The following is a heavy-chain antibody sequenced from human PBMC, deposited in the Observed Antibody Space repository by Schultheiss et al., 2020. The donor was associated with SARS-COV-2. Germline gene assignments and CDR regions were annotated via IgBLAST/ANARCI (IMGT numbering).Heavy chain of an antibody. CDR1: GFTFSSYA. CDR3: ARGKWKRFLEWLLYGFDY. J-gene: IGHJ4*02. V-gene: IGHV3-64*04. Sequence: GGSLRLSCSASGFTFSSYAMHWVRQAPGKGLEYVSAISSNGGSTYYADSVKGRFTISRDNSKNTLYLQMNSLRAEDTAVYYCARGKWKRFLEWLLYGFDYWGQGTLVTVS. CDR2: ISSNGGST. D-gene: IGHD3-3*01.